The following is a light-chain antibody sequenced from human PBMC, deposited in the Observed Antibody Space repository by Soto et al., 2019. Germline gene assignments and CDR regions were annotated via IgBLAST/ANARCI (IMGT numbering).Light chain of an antibody. CDR3: QQRSNWPPSIT. V-gene: IGKV3-11*01. J-gene: IGKJ5*01. Sequence: EIVLTQSPTTLYLSPGERVTLSCRVSQSVSSYLAWYQQKPGQAPRLLIYDASNRATGIPARFSGSGSGTDFTLTISSLEPEDFAVYYCQQRSNWPPSITFGQGTRLEIK. CDR2: DAS. CDR1: QSVSSY.